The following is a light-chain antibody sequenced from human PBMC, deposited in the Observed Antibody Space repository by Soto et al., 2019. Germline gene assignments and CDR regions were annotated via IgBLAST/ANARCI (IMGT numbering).Light chain of an antibody. CDR3: TSYTTIGTLDL. J-gene: IGLJ1*01. V-gene: IGLV2-14*01. CDR1: SSDVGGYDY. CDR2: EVS. Sequence: QSVLTQPPSASGSPGQSVTISCTGTSSDVGGYDYVSWYQQHPGKAPKLLIYEVSDRPSGVSTRFSGSKSGSTASLTISGLQTEDEADYYCTSYTTIGTLDLFGTGTKVT.